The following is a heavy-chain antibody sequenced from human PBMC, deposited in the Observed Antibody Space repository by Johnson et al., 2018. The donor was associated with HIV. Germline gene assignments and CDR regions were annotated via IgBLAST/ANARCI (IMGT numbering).Heavy chain of an antibody. CDR1: GFTFSNYW. V-gene: IGHV3-15*07. CDR3: TTAGYGFSDAFDI. J-gene: IGHJ3*02. D-gene: IGHD5-18*01. CDR2: IKTDGGTT. Sequence: VQLVESGGGLVQPGGSLRLSCSASGFTFSNYWMEWVRQAPGKGLVWVSRIKTDGGTTDYAAPVKGRFTISRDDSKNTLYLQINSLKTEDTAVYYCTTAGYGFSDAFDIWGQGTMVTVSS.